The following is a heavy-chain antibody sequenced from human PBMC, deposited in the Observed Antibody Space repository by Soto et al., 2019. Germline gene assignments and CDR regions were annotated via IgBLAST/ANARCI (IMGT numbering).Heavy chain of an antibody. J-gene: IGHJ5*01. CDR3: ARGDSFTSSWYWFDS. Sequence: QVLLVQSGAEMKKPGASVKVSCEASGYTFTTYEINWVRQATGQGLEWMGWMNPNNGNTGFAQKFQGRVTMTRNTAISTDYMELSSLTSEDTAVYYCARGDSFTSSWYWFDSWGQGTPVTVSS. CDR1: GYTFTTYE. V-gene: IGHV1-8*01. D-gene: IGHD6-13*01. CDR2: MNPNNGNT.